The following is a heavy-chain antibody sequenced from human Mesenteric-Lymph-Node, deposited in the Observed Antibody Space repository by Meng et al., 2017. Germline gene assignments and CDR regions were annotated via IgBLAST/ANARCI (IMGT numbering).Heavy chain of an antibody. CDR3: AKVRDSEMATIFFDE. CDR2: ISNNGSTI. CDR1: GFTFSSNE. V-gene: IGHV3-48*03. D-gene: IGHD5-24*01. Sequence: GGSLRLSCAASGFTFSSNEMNWVRQAPGKWLEWVSYISNNGSTIYYADSVKGRFTISRDNAKNSLYLQMNSLRADDTDVYYCAKVRDSEMATIFFDEWGQGTLVTVSS. J-gene: IGHJ4*02.